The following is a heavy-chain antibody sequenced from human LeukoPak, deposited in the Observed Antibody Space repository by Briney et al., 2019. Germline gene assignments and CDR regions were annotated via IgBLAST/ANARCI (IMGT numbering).Heavy chain of an antibody. D-gene: IGHD2-2*01. J-gene: IGHJ6*02. Sequence: ASVKVSCKASGYTFTSYGISWVRQAPGQGLEWMGWISAYNGNTNYAQKLQGRVTMTTDTSTSTAYMELRSLRSDDTAVYYCARDGEVVVVPAARVYYYYYGMDVWGQGTTVTVSS. CDR3: ARDGEVVVVPAARVYYYYYGMDV. V-gene: IGHV1-18*01. CDR1: GYTFTSYG. CDR2: ISAYNGNT.